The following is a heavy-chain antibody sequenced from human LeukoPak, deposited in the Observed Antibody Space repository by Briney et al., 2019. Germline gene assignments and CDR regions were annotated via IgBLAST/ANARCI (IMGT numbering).Heavy chain of an antibody. J-gene: IGHJ4*02. Sequence: PGGSLRLSCAASGFTFSNYGMHWVRQAPGKGLEWVALISYDGSNKYFADSVKGRITISRDNSKNTLYLQMHSLRAEDTAVYYCAKDNVAAAGRYFDYWGQGTLVTVSS. CDR2: ISYDGSNK. D-gene: IGHD6-13*01. CDR3: AKDNVAAAGRYFDY. CDR1: GFTFSNYG. V-gene: IGHV3-30*18.